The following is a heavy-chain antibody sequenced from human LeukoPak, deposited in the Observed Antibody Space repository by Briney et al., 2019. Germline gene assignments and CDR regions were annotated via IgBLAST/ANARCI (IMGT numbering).Heavy chain of an antibody. Sequence: GRSLRLSCAASGFTFSSYAMHWVRQAPGKGLEWVAVISYDGSNKYYPDSVKGRFTISRDNSKNTLYLQMNSLRAEDTAVYYCASQRLGYCSGGSCYSSHNWFDPWGQGTLVTVSS. CDR1: GFTFSSYA. V-gene: IGHV3-30-3*01. D-gene: IGHD2-15*01. CDR3: ASQRLGYCSGGSCYSSHNWFDP. CDR2: ISYDGSNK. J-gene: IGHJ5*02.